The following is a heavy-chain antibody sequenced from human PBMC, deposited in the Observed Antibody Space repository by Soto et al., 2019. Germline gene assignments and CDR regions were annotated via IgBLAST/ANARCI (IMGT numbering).Heavy chain of an antibody. D-gene: IGHD2-8*02. Sequence: SETLSLTCAVYGGSFSGYYWTWIRQPPGTGLEWIGEINHSGSTNYNLSLKSRVTISVDTSKNQFSLKLTSVTAADTAVYYCARDKITGLFDYWGQGTLVTVSS. CDR2: INHSGST. V-gene: IGHV4-34*01. CDR3: ARDKITGLFDY. J-gene: IGHJ4*02. CDR1: GGSFSGYY.